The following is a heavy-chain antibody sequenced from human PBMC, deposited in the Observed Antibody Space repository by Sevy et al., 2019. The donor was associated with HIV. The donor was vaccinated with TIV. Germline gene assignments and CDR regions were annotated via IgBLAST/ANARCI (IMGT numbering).Heavy chain of an antibody. V-gene: IGHV3-30*04. CDR1: GFTFSNYA. J-gene: IGHJ5*02. D-gene: IGHD6-13*01. CDR3: AREAAEGPYSSSWYSNWFDP. CDR2: ISYDGSNK. Sequence: GGSLRLSCAASGFTFSNYAMHWVRQAPGKGLEGVAVISYDGSNKYYEDSVKGRSTISRDNSKNTLFLQMKSLRAEDTAIYYCAREAAEGPYSSSWYSNWFDPWGQGTLVTVSS.